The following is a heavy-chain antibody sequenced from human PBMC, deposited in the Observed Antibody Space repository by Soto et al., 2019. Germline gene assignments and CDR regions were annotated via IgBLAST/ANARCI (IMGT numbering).Heavy chain of an antibody. CDR1: GFTFDDYA. CDR3: AKDADMVRGVIFPSGWFDP. CDR2: ISWNSGSI. Sequence: VQLVESGGGLVQPGRSLRLSCAASGFTFDDYAMHWVRQAPGKGLEWVSGISWNSGSIGYADSVKGRFTISRDNAQKSLYLQMNSLRAEDTALYYCAKDADMVRGVIFPSGWFDPWGQGTLVTVSS. D-gene: IGHD3-10*01. J-gene: IGHJ5*02. V-gene: IGHV3-9*01.